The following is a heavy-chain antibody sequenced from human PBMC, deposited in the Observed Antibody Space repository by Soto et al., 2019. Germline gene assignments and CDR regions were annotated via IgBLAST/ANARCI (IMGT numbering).Heavy chain of an antibody. D-gene: IGHD2-2*01. J-gene: IGHJ3*01. CDR3: TSRAGYQAFNV. V-gene: IGHV1-69*17. CDR2: SIPDFGIG. CDR1: GGTFSSKS. Sequence: QVRLAQSGAEVKEAGSSMKVACKVSGGTFSSKSINWVRQAPGHGLEWVGGSIPDFGIGGRSQKFYDRVTITADKSTNTAYMALRSLRSGDTAIYYWTSRAGYQAFNVWGRGTVVAVS.